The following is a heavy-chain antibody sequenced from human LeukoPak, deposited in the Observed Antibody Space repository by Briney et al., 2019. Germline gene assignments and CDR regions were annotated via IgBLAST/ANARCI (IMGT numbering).Heavy chain of an antibody. CDR1: GVSISSGSNY. D-gene: IGHD3-22*01. CDR2: IYSSGGT. V-gene: IGHV4-39*07. J-gene: IGHJ3*02. CDR3: ARATYYYDSSAAFDI. Sequence: PSETLSLTCSVSGVSISSGSNYWGWIRQPPGKTLEWIGSIYSSGGTYYNPSLKSRAIISVDTSKNQFSLKLSSVTAADTAVYYCARATYYYDSSAAFDIWGQGTMVTVSS.